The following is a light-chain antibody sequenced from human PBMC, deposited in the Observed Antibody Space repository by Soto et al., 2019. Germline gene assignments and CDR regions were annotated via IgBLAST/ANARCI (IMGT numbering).Light chain of an antibody. J-gene: IGLJ1*01. CDR1: SSDVGGYNF. V-gene: IGLV2-14*01. Sequence: QSALTQPASVSGSPGQSITISCTGTSSDVGGYNFVSWYQQHPGKAPKLMIYEVSNRPSGVSNRFSGSKSGNTASLTISGLQAEDEADYYCGSYTSSSTLPYVFGTGTKLTVL. CDR2: EVS. CDR3: GSYTSSSTLPYV.